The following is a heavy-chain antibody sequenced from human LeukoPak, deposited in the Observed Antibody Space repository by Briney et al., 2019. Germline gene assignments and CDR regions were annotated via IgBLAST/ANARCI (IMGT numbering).Heavy chain of an antibody. CDR2: ISYDGSNK. D-gene: IGHD3-10*01. V-gene: IGHV3-30*18. J-gene: IGHJ4*02. Sequence: PGGSLRLSCAASGFTFSSYGMHWVRQAPGRGLEWVAVISYDGSNKYYADSVKGRFTISRDNSKNTLYLQFNSLRVEDTAVYYCAKMMTASGSRFDYWGQGTLVTVSS. CDR3: AKMMTASGSRFDY. CDR1: GFTFSSYG.